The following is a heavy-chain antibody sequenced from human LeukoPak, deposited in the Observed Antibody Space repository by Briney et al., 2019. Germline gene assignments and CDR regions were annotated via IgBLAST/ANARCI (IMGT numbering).Heavy chain of an antibody. CDR1: GGSISSGDYY. D-gene: IGHD5-18*01. CDR2: IYYSGST. V-gene: IGHV4-30-4*01. CDR3: ARVEVDTAMVPINYGTDV. J-gene: IGHJ6*02. Sequence: SETLSLTCTVSGGSISSGDYYWSWIRQPPGKGLEWIGYIYYSGSTYYNPSLKSRVTISVDTSKNQFSLKLSSVTAADTAVYYCARVEVDTAMVPINYGTDVWGQGTTVTVSS.